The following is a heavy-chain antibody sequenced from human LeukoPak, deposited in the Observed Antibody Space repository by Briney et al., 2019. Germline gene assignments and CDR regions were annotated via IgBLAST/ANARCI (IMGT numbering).Heavy chain of an antibody. CDR3: ARVPYSGSSSIYYFDY. V-gene: IGHV4-38-2*02. CDR1: GYSISTGYY. CDR2: FYHGGST. J-gene: IGHJ4*02. Sequence: SETLSLTCTVSGYSISTGYYWDWIRQPPGKGLEWIGTFYHGGSTYYNPSLKSRVTISVDTSKNQFSLKVTSVTAADTAVYYCARVPYSGSSSIYYFDYWGQGTLVTVSS. D-gene: IGHD1-26*01.